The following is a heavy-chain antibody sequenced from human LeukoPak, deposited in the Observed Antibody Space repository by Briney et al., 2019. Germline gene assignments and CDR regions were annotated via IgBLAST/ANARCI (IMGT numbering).Heavy chain of an antibody. CDR1: GFTFSSYG. Sequence: GGSLRLSCAASGFTFSSYGMHWVRQAPGKGLEWVAVYWHDGSNKYYADSVKGRFTVSRDNSKNTLYLQMNSLRAEDTAVYYCARDKPPPYYYDSSGIFDYWGQGTLVTPSS. CDR2: YWHDGSNK. J-gene: IGHJ4*02. D-gene: IGHD3-22*01. CDR3: ARDKPPPYYYDSSGIFDY. V-gene: IGHV3-33*01.